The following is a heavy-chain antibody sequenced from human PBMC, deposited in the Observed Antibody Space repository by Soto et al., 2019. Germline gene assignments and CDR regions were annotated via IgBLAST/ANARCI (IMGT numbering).Heavy chain of an antibody. CDR1: GGSISSYY. J-gene: IGHJ4*02. CDR3: ARRYGPGFDY. CDR2: IYYSGST. V-gene: IGHV4-59*08. D-gene: IGHD4-17*01. Sequence: QVQLQESGPGLVKPSETLSLTCTVSGGSISSYYWSWIRQPPGKGLEWIGYIYYSGSTNYNPSLXGXGXIXXDTSKNRFSLTLSSVTAADTAVYYCARRYGPGFDYWGQGTLVTVSS.